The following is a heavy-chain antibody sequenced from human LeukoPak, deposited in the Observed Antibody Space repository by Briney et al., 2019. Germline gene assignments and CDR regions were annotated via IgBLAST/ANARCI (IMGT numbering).Heavy chain of an antibody. Sequence: SETLSLTCTVSGGSISSGDYYWSWIRQPPGKGLEWIGYIYYSGSTYYNPSLKSRVTISVDTSKNQFSLKLSSVTAADTAVYYCARGSDGRFLEWLAGDIWGQGTMVTVSS. V-gene: IGHV4-30-4*01. J-gene: IGHJ3*02. CDR1: GGSISSGDYY. CDR2: IYYSGST. CDR3: ARGSDGRFLEWLAGDI. D-gene: IGHD3-3*01.